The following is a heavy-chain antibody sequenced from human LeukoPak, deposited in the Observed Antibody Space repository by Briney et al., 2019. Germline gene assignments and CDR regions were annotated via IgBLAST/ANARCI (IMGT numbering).Heavy chain of an antibody. CDR2: VHKSGST. CDR3: AKEIVGAPTPGAY. D-gene: IGHD1-26*01. CDR1: TDSITSNW. V-gene: IGHV4-4*02. J-gene: IGHJ4*02. Sequence: SETLSLTCAVSTDSITSNWWSWVRQPPGKGLEWIGEVHKSGSTNYYPSLQSRVTISIDKSKNQIALELSSVTAADTAVYYCAKEIVGAPTPGAYWGQGILVTVSS.